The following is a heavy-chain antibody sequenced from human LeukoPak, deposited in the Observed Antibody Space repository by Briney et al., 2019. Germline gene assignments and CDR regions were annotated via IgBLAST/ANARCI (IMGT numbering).Heavy chain of an antibody. V-gene: IGHV4-39*07. J-gene: IGHJ6*03. CDR3: ARERRVPAAVRYYYYMDV. CDR1: GGSISSSSYY. CDR2: IYYSGST. Sequence: PSETLSLTCTVSGGSISSSSYYWGWIRQPPGKGLEWIGSIYYSGSTYYNPSLKSRVTISVDTSKNQFSLKLSSVTAADTAVYYCARERRVPAAVRYYYYMDVWGKGTTVTVSS. D-gene: IGHD2-2*01.